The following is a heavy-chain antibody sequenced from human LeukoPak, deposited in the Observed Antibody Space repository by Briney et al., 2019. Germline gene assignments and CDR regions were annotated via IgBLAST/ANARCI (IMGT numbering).Heavy chain of an antibody. Sequence: GGSLRLSCAASGFTFSNYWMHWVRQGPGKRLVWVSRINSDGSSTSYADSVKGRFAISRDNAKNTLYLQMNSLRAEDTAVYFCARDRIMDSYDAFDIWGQGTMVTVSS. J-gene: IGHJ3*02. CDR2: INSDGSST. V-gene: IGHV3-74*01. D-gene: IGHD2-2*03. CDR3: ARDRIMDSYDAFDI. CDR1: GFTFSNYW.